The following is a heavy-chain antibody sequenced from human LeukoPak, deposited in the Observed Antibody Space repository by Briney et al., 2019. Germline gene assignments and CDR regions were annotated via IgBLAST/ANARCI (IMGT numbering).Heavy chain of an antibody. CDR2: IIPIFGTA. V-gene: IGHV1-69*13. D-gene: IGHD6-6*01. Sequence: ASVKVSCKASGGTFSSYAISWVRQAPGQGLEWMGGIIPIFGTASYAQKFQGRVTITADESTSTAYMELSSLRSEDTAVYYCAGDGLPYSSSSTPPDYWGQGTLVTVSS. CDR3: AGDGLPYSSSSTPPDY. CDR1: GGTFSSYA. J-gene: IGHJ4*02.